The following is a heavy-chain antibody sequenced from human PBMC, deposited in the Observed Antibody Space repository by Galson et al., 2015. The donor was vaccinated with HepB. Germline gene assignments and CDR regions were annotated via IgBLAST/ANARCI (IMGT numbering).Heavy chain of an antibody. Sequence: ETLYLTCAVYGGPFSGYYWSWVRQPPGKGLEWIGEINHSGSTNYNPSLKSRVTISVDTSKHQFSLKLSSVTAADTAVYYCARGLGVYAISGVPYNWFDPWGQGTLVTVSS. CDR2: INHSGST. D-gene: IGHD2-8*01. J-gene: IGHJ5*02. CDR1: GGPFSGYY. CDR3: ARGLGVYAISGVPYNWFDP. V-gene: IGHV4-34*01.